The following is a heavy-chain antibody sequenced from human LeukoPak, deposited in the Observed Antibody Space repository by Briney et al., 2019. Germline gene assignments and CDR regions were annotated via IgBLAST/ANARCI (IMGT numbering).Heavy chain of an antibody. V-gene: IGHV1-18*01. Sequence: ASAKVSCKASGYTFTSYGISEVRQAPGQGLEWMGWISAYNGNTNYAQKLQGRVTLTTDTSTSTAYMELRSLRSDDTAVYYCARPSSSGWYHRPQSGHYFDYWGQGTLVTVSS. J-gene: IGHJ4*02. CDR2: ISAYNGNT. CDR3: ARPSSSGWYHRPQSGHYFDY. D-gene: IGHD6-19*01. CDR1: GYTFTSYG.